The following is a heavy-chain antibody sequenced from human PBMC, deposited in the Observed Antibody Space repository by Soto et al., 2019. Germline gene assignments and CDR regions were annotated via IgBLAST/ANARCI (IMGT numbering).Heavy chain of an antibody. Sequence: PSETLSLTCTVSGGSISSYYWSWIRQPPGKGLEWIGYIYHSGSTYYNPSLKSRVTISVDRSKNQFSLKLSSVTAADTAVYYCANYPTTVTSDYWGQGTLVTVPQ. D-gene: IGHD4-17*01. J-gene: IGHJ4*02. CDR1: GGSISSYY. CDR3: ANYPTTVTSDY. CDR2: IYHSGST. V-gene: IGHV4-59*01.